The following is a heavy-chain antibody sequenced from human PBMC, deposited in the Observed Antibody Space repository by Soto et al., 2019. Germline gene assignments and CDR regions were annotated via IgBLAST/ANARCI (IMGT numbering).Heavy chain of an antibody. V-gene: IGHV3-20*04. Sequence: EVQLVESGGGVVRPGGSLRLSCAASGFTFDDYGMSWVRQAPGKGLEWVSAINWNGGSTGYADSVKGRFIISRDNAKNYLYLQLNSLRAEDTALYYCARGCLTTVTTYDAFDIWGQGTMVTVSS. CDR3: ARGCLTTVTTYDAFDI. D-gene: IGHD4-17*01. CDR2: INWNGGST. J-gene: IGHJ3*02. CDR1: GFTFDDYG.